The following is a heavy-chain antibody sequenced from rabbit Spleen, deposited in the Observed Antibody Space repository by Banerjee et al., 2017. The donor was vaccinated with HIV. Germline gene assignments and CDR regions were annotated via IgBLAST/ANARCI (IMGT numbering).Heavy chain of an antibody. CDR2: INAVTGKA. Sequence: QEQLVESGGGLVQPGGSLKLSCKASGFSLTTNEINWVRQAPGKGLEWIACINAVTGKAVYASWAKGRFTISKTSSTTVTLQMTSLTAADTATYFCARDTSSSFSSYGMDLWGQGTLVTVS. CDR1: GFSLTTN. CDR3: ARDTSSSFSSYGMDL. V-gene: IGHV1S45*01. D-gene: IGHD1-1*01. J-gene: IGHJ6*01.